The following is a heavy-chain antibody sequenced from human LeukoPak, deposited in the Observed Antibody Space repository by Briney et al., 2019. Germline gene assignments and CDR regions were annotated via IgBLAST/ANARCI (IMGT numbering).Heavy chain of an antibody. Sequence: SETLSLTCTVSGYSISSGYYWGWIRQPPGKGLEWIGCIYHSGSTYYNPSLKSRVTISVDTSKNQFSLKLSSVTAGDTAVYYCARASNDFWSGYYPHWGQGTLVTVSS. CDR3: ARASNDFWSGYYPH. CDR2: IYHSGST. J-gene: IGHJ4*02. V-gene: IGHV4-38-2*02. D-gene: IGHD3-3*01. CDR1: GYSISSGYY.